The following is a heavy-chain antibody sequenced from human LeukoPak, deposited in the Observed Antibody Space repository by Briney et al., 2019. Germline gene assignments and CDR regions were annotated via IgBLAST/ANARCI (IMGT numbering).Heavy chain of an antibody. CDR1: GFTFGSYG. D-gene: IGHD4-17*01. CDR2: IRGTGGTT. J-gene: IGHJ3*01. Sequence: GMSLRLSCSASGFTFGSYGMHWVRQAPGQGREWISAIRGTGGTTYYADSVKGRGTISRDNSRNTVYLQMNSLRAEDTALYFCGKDPNGDYVGAFDFWGPGTLVTVSS. V-gene: IGHV3-23*01. CDR3: GKDPNGDYVGAFDF.